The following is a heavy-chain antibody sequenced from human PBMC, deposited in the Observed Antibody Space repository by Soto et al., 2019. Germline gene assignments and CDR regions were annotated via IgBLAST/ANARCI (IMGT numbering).Heavy chain of an antibody. Sequence: SETLSLTCTVSGGSISSYYWSWIRQPPGKVLEWIGYIYYSGSTNYNPSLKSRVTISVDTSKNQFSLKLSSVTAADTAVYYCARGGHAVAALYYFDYWGQGTMVTVSS. CDR2: IYYSGST. D-gene: IGHD6-6*01. CDR1: GGSISSYY. J-gene: IGHJ4*03. CDR3: ARGGHAVAALYYFDY. V-gene: IGHV4-59*01.